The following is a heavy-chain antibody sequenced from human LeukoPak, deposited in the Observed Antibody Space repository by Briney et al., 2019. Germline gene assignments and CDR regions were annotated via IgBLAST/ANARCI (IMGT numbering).Heavy chain of an antibody. Sequence: GGSLRLSCAPSGFTFSSYGMHWVRQAPGKGLEWVAVISYDGSNKYYADSVKGRFTISRDNSKNTLYLQMNSLRAEDTAVYYCAKDLRRTYYYYYGMDVWGQGTTVTVSS. V-gene: IGHV3-30*18. CDR2: ISYDGSNK. J-gene: IGHJ6*02. CDR3: AKDLRRTYYYYYGMDV. CDR1: GFTFSSYG.